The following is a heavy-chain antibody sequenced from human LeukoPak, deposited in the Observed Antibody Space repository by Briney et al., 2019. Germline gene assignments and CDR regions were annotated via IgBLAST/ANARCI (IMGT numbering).Heavy chain of an antibody. CDR2: IIPIFGTA. CDR1: GYTFTSYY. Sequence: GASVKVSCKASGYTFTSYYMHWVRQAPGQGLEWMGGIIPIFGTANYAQKFQGRVTITADESTSTAYMELSSLRPEDTVVYYCARERLDYDFWSGYPGLADYWGQGTLVTVSS. D-gene: IGHD3-3*01. CDR3: ARERLDYDFWSGYPGLADY. J-gene: IGHJ4*02. V-gene: IGHV1-69*13.